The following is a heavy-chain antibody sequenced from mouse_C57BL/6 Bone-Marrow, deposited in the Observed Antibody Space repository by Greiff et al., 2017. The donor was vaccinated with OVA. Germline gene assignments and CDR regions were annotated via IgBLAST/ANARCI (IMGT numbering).Heavy chain of an antibody. CDR2: INPNNGGT. CDR1: GYTFTDYN. CDR3: ARGSNYARAMDY. D-gene: IGHD2-5*01. Sequence: EVKLMESGPELVKPGASVKIPCKASGYTFTDYNMDWVKQSHGKSLEWIGDINPNNGGTIYNQKFKGKATLTVDKSSSTAYMELRSLTSEDTAVYYCARGSNYARAMDYWGQGTSVTVSS. V-gene: IGHV1-18*01. J-gene: IGHJ4*01.